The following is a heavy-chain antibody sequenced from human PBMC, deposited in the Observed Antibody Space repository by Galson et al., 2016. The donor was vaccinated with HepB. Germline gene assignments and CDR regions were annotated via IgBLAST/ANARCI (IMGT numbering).Heavy chain of an antibody. D-gene: IGHD4-17*01. CDR3: AKDIPITVTTFVGFDY. V-gene: IGHV3-23*01. CDR2: IVGSGGHT. J-gene: IGHJ4*02. CDR1: GFTFSSYA. Sequence: SLRLSCAASGFTFSSYAMSWVRQAPGKGLEWVSGIVGSGGHTYYADSVKGRFTISRDNSKNTLYFQMNSLRAEDTAVFYCAKDIPITVTTFVGFDYWGQGTLVTVSS.